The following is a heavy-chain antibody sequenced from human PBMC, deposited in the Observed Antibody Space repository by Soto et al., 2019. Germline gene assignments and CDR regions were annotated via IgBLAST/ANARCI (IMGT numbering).Heavy chain of an antibody. Sequence: SETLSLTCTGSVGSISCYYWSWIRQPPGKGLEWIGYIYYSGSTNYNPSLKSRVTISVDTSKNQFSLKLSSVTAADTAVYYCARQGIAARTTSFYYYYMDVWGKGTTVTVSS. D-gene: IGHD6-6*01. CDR3: ARQGIAARTTSFYYYYMDV. J-gene: IGHJ6*03. CDR2: IYYSGST. V-gene: IGHV4-59*08. CDR1: VGSISCYY.